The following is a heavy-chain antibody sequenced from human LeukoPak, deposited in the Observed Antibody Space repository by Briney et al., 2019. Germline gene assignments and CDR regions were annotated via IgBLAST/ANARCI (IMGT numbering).Heavy chain of an antibody. Sequence: GGSLRLSCAASGFTFSGFEMNWVRQAPGKGPEWVSAISGSGGSTYYADSVKGRFTISRDNSKNTLYLQMNSLRAEDTAVYYCAKSIVAVADSYYFDYWGQGTLVTVSS. J-gene: IGHJ4*02. D-gene: IGHD6-19*01. V-gene: IGHV3-23*01. CDR2: ISGSGGST. CDR1: GFTFSGFE. CDR3: AKSIVAVADSYYFDY.